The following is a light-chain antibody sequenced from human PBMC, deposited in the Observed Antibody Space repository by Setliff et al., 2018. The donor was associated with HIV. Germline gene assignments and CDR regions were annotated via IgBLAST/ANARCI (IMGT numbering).Light chain of an antibody. CDR1: SGDVGGYNY. J-gene: IGLJ1*01. V-gene: IGLV2-8*01. CDR2: EVN. CDR3: NSYAGSNIDV. Sequence: SVLTQPPSASGSPGQSVTISCTGTSGDVGGYNYVSWYQQHPGKAPKLMIYEVNQRPSGVPDRFSGSKSGDTASLTVSGLQAEDEADYFCNSYAGSNIDVFGTGTKVTVL.